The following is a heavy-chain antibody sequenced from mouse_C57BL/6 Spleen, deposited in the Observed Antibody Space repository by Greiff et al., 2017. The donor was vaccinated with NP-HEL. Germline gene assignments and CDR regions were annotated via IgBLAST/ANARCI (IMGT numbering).Heavy chain of an antibody. CDR2: IDPEDGDT. CDR3: TKATVVATRAWFAY. Sequence: VHVKQSGAELVRPGASVKLSCTASGFNIKDYYMHWVKQRPEQGLEWIGRIDPEDGDTEYAPKFQGKATMTADTSSNTAYLQLSSLTSEDTAVYYCTKATVVATRAWFAYWGQGTLVTVSA. D-gene: IGHD1-1*01. CDR1: GFNIKDYY. V-gene: IGHV14-1*01. J-gene: IGHJ3*01.